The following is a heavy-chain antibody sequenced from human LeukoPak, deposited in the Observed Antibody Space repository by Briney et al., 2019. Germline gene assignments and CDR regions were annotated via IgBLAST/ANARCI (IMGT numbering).Heavy chain of an antibody. CDR2: IGHSDNSI. D-gene: IGHD1-14*01. J-gene: IGHJ6*03. CDR1: GFPFSDYF. Sequence: GGSLRLSCVVSGFPFSDYFFNWIRQAPGKGLEWVSYIGHSDNSILYADSVKGRFTISRDNAKNSVYLQLNNLRAEDTAMYYCARQPVSRHYYYYMDVWGKGTAVTISS. V-gene: IGHV3-11*01. CDR3: ARQPVSRHYYYYMDV.